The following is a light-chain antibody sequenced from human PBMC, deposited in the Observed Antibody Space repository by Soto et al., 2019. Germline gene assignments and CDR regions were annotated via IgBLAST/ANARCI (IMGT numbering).Light chain of an antibody. CDR1: QSISSW. J-gene: IGKJ1*01. CDR2: KAS. CDR3: QQYNSYPWT. Sequence: DIQMTQSPSTLSASVGDRVTITCRASQSISSWLAWYQQKPGKAPKLLIYKASSLESGVPSRFSGSGSGTDFNLTISSLQPDDFATHYCQQYNSYPWTFGQGTKVEIK. V-gene: IGKV1-5*03.